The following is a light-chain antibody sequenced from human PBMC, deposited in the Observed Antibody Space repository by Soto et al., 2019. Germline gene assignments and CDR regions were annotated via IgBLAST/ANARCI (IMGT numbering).Light chain of an antibody. Sequence: IVLTHSPATLSLSPCERATLSFRASQSVSSYLAWYQQKPGQAPRLLIYDASNRATGIPARFSGSGSGTDFTLTISSLEPEDFAVYYCQQRSNWPITFGQGTRLEIK. CDR3: QQRSNWPIT. J-gene: IGKJ5*01. V-gene: IGKV3-11*01. CDR1: QSVSSY. CDR2: DAS.